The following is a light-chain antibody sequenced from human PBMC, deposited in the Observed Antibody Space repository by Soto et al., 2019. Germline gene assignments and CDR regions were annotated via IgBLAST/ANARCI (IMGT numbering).Light chain of an antibody. CDR2: GAS. Sequence: EIVMTQYPANLTVSPGQRASLSCRASQSVSTTVAWYHQKPGQAPRLLVYGASTRATGIPARFSGSGAGTDLTLKIKILSSNAFRAYFCQKYNEWPTSFGQGTK. J-gene: IGKJ1*01. CDR3: QKYNEWPTS. CDR1: QSVSTT. V-gene: IGKV3-15*01.